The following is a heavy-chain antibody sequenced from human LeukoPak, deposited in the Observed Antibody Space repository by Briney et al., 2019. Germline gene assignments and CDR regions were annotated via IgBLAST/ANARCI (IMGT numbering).Heavy chain of an antibody. J-gene: IGHJ4*02. V-gene: IGHV3-23*01. CDR2: ISASGSST. CDR3: AKDLRGYTYGLGY. Sequence: GGSLRLSCAASGSPLPIYPMGGAREAPGKGLEWVSSISASGSSTYYADSVKGRFTISRDNSKNTLYLQMSSLRAEDTAIYYCAKDLRGYTYGLGYWGQGTLVTVSS. D-gene: IGHD5-18*01. CDR1: GSPLPIYP.